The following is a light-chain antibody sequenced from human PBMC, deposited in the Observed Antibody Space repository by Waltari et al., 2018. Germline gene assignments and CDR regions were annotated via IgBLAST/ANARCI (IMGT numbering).Light chain of an antibody. Sequence: SSELTQDPAVSVALGQPVTLTSQADSLRHFYQHWYRQKPGQAPLLVMYGKNNRPSGIPDRFSGSYSGDTASLTITGAQAEDEADYYCNSRDSNGNPFVFGPATKVTVL. CDR2: GKN. CDR3: NSRDSNGNPFV. CDR1: SLRHFY. J-gene: IGLJ1*01. V-gene: IGLV3-19*01.